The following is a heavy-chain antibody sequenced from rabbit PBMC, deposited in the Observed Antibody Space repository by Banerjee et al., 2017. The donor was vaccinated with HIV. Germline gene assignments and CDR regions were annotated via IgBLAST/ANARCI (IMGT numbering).Heavy chain of an antibody. J-gene: IGHJ2*01. CDR2: INSVTGKA. CDR3: ARNYVNVFDP. D-gene: IGHD1-1*01. CDR1: GFSFSDVAV. Sequence: QERLVESGGGLVKPEGSLKLSCTASGFSFSDVAVMCWVRQAPGKGLEWIACINSVTGKALYASWAKGRFTISKTSSTTVTLQMTSLTVADTATYFCARNYVNVFDPRGPGTLVTVS. V-gene: IGHV1S45*01.